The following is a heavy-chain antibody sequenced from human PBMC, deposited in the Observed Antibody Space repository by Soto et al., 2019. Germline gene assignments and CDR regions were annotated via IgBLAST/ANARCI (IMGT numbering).Heavy chain of an antibody. CDR3: THAKLYCIDTYCSTWFDS. J-gene: IGHJ5*01. CDR1: GFSLSTTGVG. V-gene: IGHV2-5*02. D-gene: IGHD2-15*01. CDR2: IYWDDDK. Sequence: QITLKESGPTLVKPTQTLTLTCTFSGFSLSTTGVGVGWIRQPAGKALEWLALIYWDDDKRYSPSLKSRLTIAKDTSNTQVVLPMTDMDPADTASYYCTHAKLYCIDTYCSTWFDSWGQGTLVTVSS.